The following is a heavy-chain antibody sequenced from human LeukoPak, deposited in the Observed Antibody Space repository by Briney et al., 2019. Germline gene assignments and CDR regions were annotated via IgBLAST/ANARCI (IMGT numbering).Heavy chain of an antibody. CDR1: GYTFTSYD. J-gene: IGHJ3*02. V-gene: IGHV1-8*01. CDR3: AKVVPAAHDAFDI. D-gene: IGHD2-2*01. CDR2: MNPNSGNT. Sequence: ASVKVSCKASGYTFTSYDINWVRQATGQGLEGMGWMNPNSGNTGYAQKFQGRVTMTRNTSISTAYMELSSLRSEDTAVYYCAKVVPAAHDAFDIWGQGTMVTVSS.